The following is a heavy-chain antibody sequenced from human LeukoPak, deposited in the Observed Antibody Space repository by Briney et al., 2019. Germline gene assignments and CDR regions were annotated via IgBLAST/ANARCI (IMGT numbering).Heavy chain of an antibody. CDR1: GYTFTSYA. Sequence: ASVKVSCKVSGYTFTSYAMHWVRQAPGQRLEWMGWINAGNGNTKYSQKFQGRVTITRDTSASTAYMELSSLRSEDTAVYYCARDGGYCSGGSCYPLNYFDYWGQGTLVTVSS. D-gene: IGHD2-15*01. V-gene: IGHV1-3*01. CDR2: INAGNGNT. CDR3: ARDGGYCSGGSCYPLNYFDY. J-gene: IGHJ4*02.